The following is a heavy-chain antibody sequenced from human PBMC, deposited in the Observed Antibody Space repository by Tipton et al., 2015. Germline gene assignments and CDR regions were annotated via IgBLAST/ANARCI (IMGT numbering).Heavy chain of an antibody. Sequence: TLSLTCAVYGGSFSNYYWSWIRQPPGKGLEWIGNINHSGSTNYNPSLKSRVTLSLDTSKTQFSLKLNSVTAADTAVYYCAREVWYNDSTGYDYWGQGTLVTVSS. CDR1: GGSFSNYY. V-gene: IGHV4-34*01. J-gene: IGHJ4*02. D-gene: IGHD3-22*01. CDR3: AREVWYNDSTGYDY. CDR2: INHSGST.